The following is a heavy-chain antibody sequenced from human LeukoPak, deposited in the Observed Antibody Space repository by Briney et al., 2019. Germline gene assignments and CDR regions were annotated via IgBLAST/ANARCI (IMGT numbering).Heavy chain of an antibody. Sequence: ASETLSLTCAVQGGSFSGFFWTWMRQPPGKGPEWIGEINQSRGTNYNPSLKSRATISKDPSKNQFSLKLSSVTAADAAVYYRARGLGEGYPDYWGQGTLVTVSP. CDR3: ARGLGEGYPDY. V-gene: IGHV4-34*01. D-gene: IGHD5-24*01. CDR1: GGSFSGFF. CDR2: INQSRGT. J-gene: IGHJ4*02.